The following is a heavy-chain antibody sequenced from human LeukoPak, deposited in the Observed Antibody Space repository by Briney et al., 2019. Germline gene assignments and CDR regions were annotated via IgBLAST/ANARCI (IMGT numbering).Heavy chain of an antibody. CDR1: GGTFSSFA. Sequence: ASVKVSCKASGGTFSSFAIGWVRQAPGQGLEWMGGILPTSSVPNYAQKFRDRLTISADESARTAYLELSSLTSDDTAVYYCAREPRVGESTSNFWGQGTLVTVSS. V-gene: IGHV1-69*13. CDR2: ILPTSSVP. J-gene: IGHJ4*02. D-gene: IGHD3-16*01. CDR3: AREPRVGESTSNF.